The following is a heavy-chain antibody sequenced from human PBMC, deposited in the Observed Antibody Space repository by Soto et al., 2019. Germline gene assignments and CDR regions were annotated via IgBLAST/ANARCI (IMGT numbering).Heavy chain of an antibody. Sequence: LSLTCAVYGGSFSGYYWSWIRQPPGKGLEWIGEINHSGSTNYNPSLKSRVTISVDTSKNQFSLKLSSVTAADTAVYYCAREWQLVGWFDPWGQGTLVTVSS. V-gene: IGHV4-34*01. CDR2: INHSGST. CDR1: GGSFSGYY. CDR3: AREWQLVGWFDP. J-gene: IGHJ5*02. D-gene: IGHD6-13*01.